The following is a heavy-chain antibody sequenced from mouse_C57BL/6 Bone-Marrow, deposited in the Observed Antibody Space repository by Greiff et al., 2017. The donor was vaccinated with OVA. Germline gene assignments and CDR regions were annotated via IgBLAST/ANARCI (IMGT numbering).Heavy chain of an antibody. CDR3: TTRMVTNYFDY. D-gene: IGHD2-2*01. J-gene: IGHJ2*01. Sequence: DVQLQESGAELVRPGASVKLSCTASGFNIKDDYMHWVKQRPEQGLEWIGWIDPENGDTEYASKFQGKATITADTSSNTAYLQLSSLTSEDTAVYYCTTRMVTNYFDYWGQGTTLTVSS. CDR1: GFNIKDDY. CDR2: IDPENGDT. V-gene: IGHV14-4*01.